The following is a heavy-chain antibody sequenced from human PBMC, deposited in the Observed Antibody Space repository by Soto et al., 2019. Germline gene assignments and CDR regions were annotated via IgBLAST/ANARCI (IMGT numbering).Heavy chain of an antibody. J-gene: IGHJ6*02. V-gene: IGHV3-30*18. CDR2: ISYDGSNK. D-gene: IGHD6-6*01. Sequence: QVQLVESGGGVVQPGRSLRLSCAASGFTFSSYGMHWVRQAPGKGLEWVAVISYDGSNKYYADSVKGRFTISRDNSKNTLYLQMNRLRAEDTAVYYCAKEGIAARPYYYYGMDVWGQGTTVTVSS. CDR3: AKEGIAARPYYYYGMDV. CDR1: GFTFSSYG.